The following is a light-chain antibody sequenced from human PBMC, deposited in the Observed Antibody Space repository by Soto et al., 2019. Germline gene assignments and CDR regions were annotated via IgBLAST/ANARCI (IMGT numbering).Light chain of an antibody. Sequence: DIQLTQSPSILSASVRDRVTITCRASQSMSKWLAWYQQKLGKAPKLLIYDVSILESGVPARFSGSGSGTEFTLTISSLQPEDFATYYCQQYNGYSWTFGQGTKIGVK. J-gene: IGKJ1*01. CDR3: QQYNGYSWT. CDR2: DVS. V-gene: IGKV1-5*01. CDR1: QSMSKW.